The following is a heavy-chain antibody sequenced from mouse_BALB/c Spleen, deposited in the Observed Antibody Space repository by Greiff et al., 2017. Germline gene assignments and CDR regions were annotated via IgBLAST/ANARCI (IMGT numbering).Heavy chain of an antibody. Sequence: EVQRVESGGGLVKPGGSLKLSCAASGFAFSSYDMSWVRQTPEKRLEWVAYISSGGGSTYYPDTVKGRFTISRDNAKNTLYLQMSSLKSEDTAMYYCARSTDWYFDVWGAGTTVTVSS. J-gene: IGHJ1*01. CDR2: ISSGGGST. CDR1: GFAFSSYD. CDR3: ARSTDWYFDV. V-gene: IGHV5-12-1*01. D-gene: IGHD1-1*01.